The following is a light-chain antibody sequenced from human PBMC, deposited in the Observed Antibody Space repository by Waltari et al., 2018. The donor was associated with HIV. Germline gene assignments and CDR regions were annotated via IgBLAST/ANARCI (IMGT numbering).Light chain of an antibody. CDR3: SVWDVSLSNWV. CDR2: SNK. J-gene: IGLJ3*02. Sequence: QSVVTQPPSVSQTAGQTVIISCSGSHSNIGARIVNWYQTLPEKAPKLIIYSNKERPTGVPDRFSGSKSGTSASLAITGLLSEDEAEYYCSVWDVSLSNWVFGGGTKLTVL. V-gene: IGLV1-44*01. CDR1: HSNIGARI.